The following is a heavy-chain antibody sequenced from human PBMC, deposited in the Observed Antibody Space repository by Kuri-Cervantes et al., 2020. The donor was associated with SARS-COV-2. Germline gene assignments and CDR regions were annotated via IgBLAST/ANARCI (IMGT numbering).Heavy chain of an antibody. Sequence: SVKVSCKASGDTFSSYAISWVRQAPGQGLEWMGGIIPIFGTANYAQKFQGRVTITADESTSTAYMELSSLRSEDTAVYYCARGYSSGIRPYDAFDIWGQGTMVTVSS. CDR1: GDTFSSYA. V-gene: IGHV1-69*13. CDR3: ARGYSSGIRPYDAFDI. CDR2: IIPIFGTA. D-gene: IGHD6-19*01. J-gene: IGHJ3*02.